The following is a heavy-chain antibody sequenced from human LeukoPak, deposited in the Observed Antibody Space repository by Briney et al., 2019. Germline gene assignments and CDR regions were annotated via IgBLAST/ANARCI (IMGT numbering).Heavy chain of an antibody. Sequence: SETLSLTCAVYGGSFSGYYWSWIRQPPRKGLEWIGEINHSGSTNYNPSLKSRVTISVDTSKNQFSLKLSSVTAADTAVYYCARGLTTYYYDSSGYFGSGSKIDYFDYWGQGTLVTVSS. CDR2: INHSGST. CDR3: ARGLTTYYYDSSGYFGSGSKIDYFDY. D-gene: IGHD3-22*01. J-gene: IGHJ4*02. CDR1: GGSFSGYY. V-gene: IGHV4-34*01.